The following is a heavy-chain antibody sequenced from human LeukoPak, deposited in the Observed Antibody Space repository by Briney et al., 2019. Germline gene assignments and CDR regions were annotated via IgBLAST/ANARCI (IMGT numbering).Heavy chain of an antibody. V-gene: IGHV4-61*02. CDR3: ARDGYYYDSSGYYRGGFDY. Sequence: SETLSLTCTVSGGSISSSSYYWSWIRQPAGKGLEWIGRIYTSGSTNYNPSLKSRVTISVDTSKNQFSLKLSSVTAADTAVYYCARDGYYYDSSGYYRGGFDYWGQGTLVTVSS. CDR2: IYTSGST. J-gene: IGHJ4*02. D-gene: IGHD3-22*01. CDR1: GGSISSSSYY.